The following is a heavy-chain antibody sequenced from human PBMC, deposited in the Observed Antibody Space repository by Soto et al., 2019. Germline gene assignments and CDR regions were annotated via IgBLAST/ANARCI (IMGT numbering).Heavy chain of an antibody. CDR3: ARDDSGMLTLDY. D-gene: IGHD3-16*01. CDR2: IYYSGST. CDR1: GGSISSGDYY. Sequence: SETLSLTCTVSGGSISSGDYYWSWIRQPPGKGLEWIGYIYYSGSTYYNPSLKSRVTISVDTSKNQFSLKLSSVTAEDTAVYYCARDDSGMLTLDYWGQGTPVTVSS. J-gene: IGHJ4*02. V-gene: IGHV4-30-4*01.